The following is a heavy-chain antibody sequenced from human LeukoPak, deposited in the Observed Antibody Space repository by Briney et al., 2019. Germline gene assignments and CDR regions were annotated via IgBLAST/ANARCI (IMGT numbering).Heavy chain of an antibody. CDR2: INHSGST. Sequence: SETLSLTCAVYGGSFSGYYWSWIRQPPGKGLEWIGEINHSGSTNYNPSLKSRVTISVDTSKNQFSLKLSSVTAADTAVYYCATFPIFKNYYHMDVWGKGTTVTVSS. CDR1: GGSFSGYY. D-gene: IGHD3-9*01. V-gene: IGHV4-34*01. CDR3: ATFPIFKNYYHMDV. J-gene: IGHJ6*03.